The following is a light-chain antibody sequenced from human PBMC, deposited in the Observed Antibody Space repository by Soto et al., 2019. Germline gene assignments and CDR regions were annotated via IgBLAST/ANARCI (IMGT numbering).Light chain of an antibody. V-gene: IGLV3-1*01. CDR1: KLGHKY. CDR3: QAWDSSTAVV. J-gene: IGLJ2*01. Sequence: SYELTQPPSVSVSPGQTASITCSGDKLGHKYACWYQQKPGQSPVMVIYQDIKRPSGIPERFSGSNSGNTATLTISGTQAMDEADYYCQAWDSSTAVVFGGGTKLTVL. CDR2: QDI.